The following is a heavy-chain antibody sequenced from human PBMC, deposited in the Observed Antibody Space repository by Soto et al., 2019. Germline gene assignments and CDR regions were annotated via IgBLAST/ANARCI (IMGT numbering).Heavy chain of an antibody. CDR1: GFTFSSYS. V-gene: IGHV3-48*02. J-gene: IGHJ6*02. D-gene: IGHD6-13*01. CDR3: TRDMGIAYGMDV. Sequence: EVQLVESGGGLTQPGGSLRLSCAASGFTFSSYSMNWVRQAPGKGLDWVSYIGYGGNIYYADSVRGRFTISRDNARNSLYLQMNSLRDEDTAVYYCTRDMGIAYGMDVWGQGTTVTVSS. CDR2: IGYGGNI.